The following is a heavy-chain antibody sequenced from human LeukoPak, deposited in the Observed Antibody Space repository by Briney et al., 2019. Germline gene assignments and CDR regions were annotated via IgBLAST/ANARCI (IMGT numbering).Heavy chain of an antibody. CDR1: GFTFSSYA. CDR3: ARDLGSPSAFDI. J-gene: IGHJ3*02. CDR2: ISYDGSNK. D-gene: IGHD7-27*01. V-gene: IGHV3-30-3*01. Sequence: PGGSLRLSCAASGFTFSSYAMHWVRQAPGKGLEWVAVISYDGSNKYYADSVKGRLTISRDNSKNTLYLQMNSLRAEDTAVYYCARDLGSPSAFDIWGQGTMVTVSS.